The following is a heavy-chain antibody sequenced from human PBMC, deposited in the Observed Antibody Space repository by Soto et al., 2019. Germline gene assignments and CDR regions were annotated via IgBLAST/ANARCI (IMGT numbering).Heavy chain of an antibody. CDR3: ARDRYYGSGSLVDAFDI. CDR2: IIPIFGTA. Sequence: ASVKVSCKASGGTFSSYAISWVRQAPGQGLEWMGGIIPIFGTANYAQKFQGRVTITADESTSTAYMELSSLRSEDTAVYYCARDRYYGSGSLVDAFDIWGQGTMVTVSS. D-gene: IGHD3-10*01. CDR1: GGTFSSYA. J-gene: IGHJ3*02. V-gene: IGHV1-69*13.